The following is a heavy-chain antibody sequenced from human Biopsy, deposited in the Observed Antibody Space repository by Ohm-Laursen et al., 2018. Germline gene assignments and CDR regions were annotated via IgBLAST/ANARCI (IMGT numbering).Heavy chain of an antibody. Sequence: SSVKVSCKAPGGTFSNYGVNWVRQAPGQGLEWLGGNIPILGTGNYAQKFQDRVTVAADTSTSTATMELRSLRSDDTAVYYCATKLTGYFHHWGQGTLVIVSS. V-gene: IGHV1-69*06. J-gene: IGHJ1*01. CDR3: ATKLTGYFHH. D-gene: IGHD3-9*01. CDR2: NIPILGTG. CDR1: GGTFSNYG.